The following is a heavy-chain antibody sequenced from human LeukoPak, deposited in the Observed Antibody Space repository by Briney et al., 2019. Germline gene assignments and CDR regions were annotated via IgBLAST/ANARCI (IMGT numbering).Heavy chain of an antibody. V-gene: IGHV1-69*13. CDR1: GGTFSSYA. CDR2: IIPIFGTA. CDR3: ARAGGRLLWFGEFHY. D-gene: IGHD3-10*01. Sequence: SVKVSCKASGGTFSSYAISWVRQAPGQGLEWMGGIIPIFGTANYAQEFQGRVTITADESTSTAYMELSSLRSEDTAVYYCARAGGRLLWFGEFHYWGQGTLVTVSP. J-gene: IGHJ4*02.